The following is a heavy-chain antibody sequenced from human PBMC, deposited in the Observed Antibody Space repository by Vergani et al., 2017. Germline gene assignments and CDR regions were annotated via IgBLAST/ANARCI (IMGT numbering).Heavy chain of an antibody. D-gene: IGHD3-22*01. CDR2: INHSGST. V-gene: IGHV4-34*01. Sequence: QVQLQQWGAGLLKPSETLSLTCAVYGGSFSGYYWSWIRQPPGKGLEWIGEINHSGSTNYNPSLKSRVTISVDTSKNQFSLKLSSVTAADTAVYYCARGSRPYDRAFDIWGQGTMVTVSS. CDR1: GGSFSGYY. J-gene: IGHJ3*02. CDR3: ARGSRPYDRAFDI.